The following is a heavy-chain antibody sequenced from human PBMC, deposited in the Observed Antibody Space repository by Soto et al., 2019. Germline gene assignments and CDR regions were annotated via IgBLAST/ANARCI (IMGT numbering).Heavy chain of an antibody. D-gene: IGHD4-17*01. J-gene: IGHJ4*02. CDR3: ARGGKEGGDTFDY. CDR2: INAGNGNT. CDR1: GYTFTSYA. V-gene: IGHV1-3*01. Sequence: ASVKVSCKASGYTFTSYAMHWVRQAPGQRLEWMGWINAGNGNTKYSQKFQGRVTITRDTSASTAYMELSSLRSEDTAVYYCARGGKEGGDTFDYWGQGTLVTVSS.